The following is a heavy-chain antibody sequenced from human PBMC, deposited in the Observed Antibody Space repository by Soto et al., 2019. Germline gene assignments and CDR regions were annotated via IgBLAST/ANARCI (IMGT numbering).Heavy chain of an antibody. CDR3: ARGLRYCSSTSCYGIEVLDY. CDR1: AGSINNYY. V-gene: IGHV4-59*01. J-gene: IGHJ4*02. D-gene: IGHD2-2*01. CDR2: IYYSGDT. Sequence: PSETLSLTCTVSAGSINNYYWHWIRQPPGKGLEWIGFIYYSGDTNYNPSLKSRVTISLDTSKNQFSLKVNSVTAADTALYYCARGLRYCSSTSCYGIEVLDYWGQGTLVTVSS.